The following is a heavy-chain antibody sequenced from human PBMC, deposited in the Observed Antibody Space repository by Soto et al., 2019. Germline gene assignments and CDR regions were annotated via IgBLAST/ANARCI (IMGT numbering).Heavy chain of an antibody. J-gene: IGHJ3*02. D-gene: IGHD4-17*01. CDR3: ARVDYGDYVYAFDI. Sequence: SETLSLTCTVSGGSISSYYWSWIRQPPGKGLEWIGYIYYSGSTNYNPSLKSRVTISVDTSKNQFSLKLSSVTAADTAVYYCARVDYGDYVYAFDIWGQGTMVTVSS. CDR2: IYYSGST. V-gene: IGHV4-59*01. CDR1: GGSISSYY.